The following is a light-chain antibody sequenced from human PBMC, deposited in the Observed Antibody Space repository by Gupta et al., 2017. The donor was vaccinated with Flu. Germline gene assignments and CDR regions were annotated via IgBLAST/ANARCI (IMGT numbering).Light chain of an antibody. Sequence: DIVLTQSPGTLSLSPGERATLSCRASQSVSSSYLAWYQQKPGQAPRLLIYGASSRATGIPDRFSGSGSGTDFTLTISRLEPEDFAIYYCQQYGRSYSFGQGTKLEIK. CDR2: GAS. CDR1: QSVSSSY. V-gene: IGKV3-20*01. J-gene: IGKJ2*03. CDR3: QQYGRSYS.